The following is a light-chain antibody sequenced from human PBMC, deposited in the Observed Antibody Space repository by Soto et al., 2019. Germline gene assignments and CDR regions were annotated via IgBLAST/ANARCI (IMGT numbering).Light chain of an antibody. V-gene: IGLV2-8*01. J-gene: IGLJ2*01. CDR2: EVS. CDR1: SSDVGGYNY. CDR3: TSLRV. Sequence: QSVLTQPPSASGSPGQSVTISCTGTSSDVGGYNYVSWYQQHAGKAPKLMIYEVSKRPSGVPDRFSGSKSGNTASLTVSGLQAEDEADYYCTSLRVFGGGTKVTVL.